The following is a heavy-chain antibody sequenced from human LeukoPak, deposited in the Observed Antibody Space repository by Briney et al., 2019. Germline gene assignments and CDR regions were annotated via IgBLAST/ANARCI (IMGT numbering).Heavy chain of an antibody. CDR2: IYYSGST. CDR3: ARDRSRRSIAAAGPYNWFDP. Sequence: SETLSLTCTVSGGSISSSSYYWGWIRQPPGKGLEWIGSIYYSGSTYYNPSLKSRVTISVDTSKNQFSLKLSSVTAADTAVYYCARDRSRRSIAAAGPYNWFDPWGQGTLVTVSS. CDR1: GGSISSSSYY. D-gene: IGHD6-13*01. J-gene: IGHJ5*02. V-gene: IGHV4-39*07.